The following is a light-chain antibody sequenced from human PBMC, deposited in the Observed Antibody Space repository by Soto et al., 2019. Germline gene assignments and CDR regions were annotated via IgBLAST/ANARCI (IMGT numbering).Light chain of an antibody. J-gene: IGKJ1*01. CDR2: SAS. V-gene: IGKV3-15*01. CDR1: QSVSSN. Sequence: EIVMTQSPATLSVSPVERGTLSCRASQSVSSNLAWYQQKPGQAPRLLIYSASTRATGIPARFSGSGSRTEFTLTISSLQSEDFAVYYCQQYNNWPRTFGQGTKLEIK. CDR3: QQYNNWPRT.